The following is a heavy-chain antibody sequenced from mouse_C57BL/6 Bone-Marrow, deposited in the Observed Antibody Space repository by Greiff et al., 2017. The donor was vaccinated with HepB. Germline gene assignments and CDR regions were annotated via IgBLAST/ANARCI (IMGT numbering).Heavy chain of an antibody. Sequence: SGPGLVKPSQSLSLTCSVTGYSITSGYYWNWIRQFPGNKLEWMGYISYDGSNNYNPSLKNRISITRDTSKNQFFLKLNSVTTEDTATYYCARDLGYPLGFAYWGQGTLVTVSA. CDR1: GYSITSGYY. D-gene: IGHD2-2*01. J-gene: IGHJ3*01. CDR2: ISYDGSN. CDR3: ARDLGYPLGFAY. V-gene: IGHV3-6*01.